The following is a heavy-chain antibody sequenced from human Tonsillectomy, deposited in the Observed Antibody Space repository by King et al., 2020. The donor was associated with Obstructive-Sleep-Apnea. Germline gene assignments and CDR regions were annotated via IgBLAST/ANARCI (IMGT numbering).Heavy chain of an antibody. J-gene: IGHJ4*02. CDR1: GFTFNSYG. Sequence: VQLVESGGDVVQPGRSLRLSCAASGFTFNSYGMHWVRQAPGKGLEWVAIISYDGSNKYYADSVKGRFTISRDNSKNTLYLQMNSLRAEDMAGYYCAKDASACIGGATGYFDYWGQGTLVTVSS. D-gene: IGHD1-26*01. CDR2: ISYDGSNK. CDR3: AKDASACIGGATGYFDY. V-gene: IGHV3-30*18.